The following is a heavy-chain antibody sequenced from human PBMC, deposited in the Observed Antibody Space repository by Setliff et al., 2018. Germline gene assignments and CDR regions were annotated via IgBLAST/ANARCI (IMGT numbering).Heavy chain of an antibody. J-gene: IGHJ6*03. D-gene: IGHD3-3*01. CDR3: ARMSGFQYMDV. V-gene: IGHV4-39*01. CDR2: IFYSGRT. Sequence: SETLSLTCTVSGASITNINYYWGLIRQPPGKGLEWIGSIFYSGRTFYNPSLKSRVTISVDASKRQFSLKLTSVTAADTAVYYCARMSGFQYMDVWGKGTTVTVSS. CDR1: GASITNINYY.